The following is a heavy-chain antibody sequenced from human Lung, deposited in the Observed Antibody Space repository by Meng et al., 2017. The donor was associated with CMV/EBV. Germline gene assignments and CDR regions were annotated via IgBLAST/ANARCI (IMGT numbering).Heavy chain of an antibody. CDR3: AKEGDTIWYDH. J-gene: IGHJ5*02. CDR2: IRGDNR. D-gene: IGHD3-3*01. CDR1: GFIFDDYT. Sequence: GEXXKISCATSGFIFDDYTIHWVRQAPGKGLEWVSLIRGDNRLYADSVKGRFTISRDNTENSVYLQMNSLRTEDTALYYCAKEGDTIWYDHWGKGTHVTVLL. V-gene: IGHV3-43*01.